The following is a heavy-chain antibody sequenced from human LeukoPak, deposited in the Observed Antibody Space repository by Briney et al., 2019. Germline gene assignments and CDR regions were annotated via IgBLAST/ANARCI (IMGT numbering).Heavy chain of an antibody. CDR1: GFTFSSYS. CDR3: ARGQQLVPGRLDYFDY. Sequence: PGGSLRLSCAASGFTFSSYSMNWVRQAPGKGLEWVSSISSSSSYIYYADSVKGRFTISRDNAKNSLCLQMNSLRAEDTAVYYCARGQQLVPGRLDYFDYWGQGTLVTVSS. J-gene: IGHJ4*02. D-gene: IGHD6-13*01. V-gene: IGHV3-21*01. CDR2: ISSSSSYI.